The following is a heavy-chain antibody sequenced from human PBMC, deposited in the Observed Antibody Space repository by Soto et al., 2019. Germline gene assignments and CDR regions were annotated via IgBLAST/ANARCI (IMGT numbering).Heavy chain of an antibody. CDR1: GGSISSIIYY. D-gene: IGHD6-6*01. CDR2: IYYSGST. Sequence: SDTLSLTCTVYGGSISSIIYYWGWIRQPPGKGLEWIGSIYYSGSTYYNPSLKSRVTISVDTSKNQFSLKLSSVTAADTAVYYCARHEVSSIAWEFDPWGQGTLVTVSS. J-gene: IGHJ5*02. CDR3: ARHEVSSIAWEFDP. V-gene: IGHV4-39*01.